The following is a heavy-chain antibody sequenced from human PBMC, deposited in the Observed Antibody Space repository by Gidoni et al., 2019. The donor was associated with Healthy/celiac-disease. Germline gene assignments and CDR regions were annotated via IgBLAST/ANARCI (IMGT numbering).Heavy chain of an antibody. V-gene: IGHV1-2*06. J-gene: IGHJ6*02. CDR2: INPNSGGT. D-gene: IGHD5-12*01. Sequence: QVQLVQSGAAVKKPGASVKVSCKASGYPFTGYYMHWVRQAPGQGLEWMGRINPNSGGTNYAQKFQGRVTMTRDTSISTAYMELSRLRSDDTAVYYCARPGSGYVNYGMDVWGQGTTVTVSS. CDR3: ARPGSGYVNYGMDV. CDR1: GYPFTGYY.